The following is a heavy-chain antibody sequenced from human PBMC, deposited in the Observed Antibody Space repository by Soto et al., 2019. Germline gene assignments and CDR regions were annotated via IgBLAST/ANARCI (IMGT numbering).Heavy chain of an antibody. CDR1: GFTFSSYA. CDR3: ARDAVPSYFDY. V-gene: IGHV3-30*01. Sequence: QVQLVESGGGVVQPGRSLRLSCAASGFTFSSYAMHWVRQAPGKGLEWVAFISFDGSNKYYADSVKGRFTISRDNSKNTLYLQMNSLRAEDTAVYYFARDAVPSYFDYWGQGTLVTVSS. J-gene: IGHJ4*02. CDR2: ISFDGSNK.